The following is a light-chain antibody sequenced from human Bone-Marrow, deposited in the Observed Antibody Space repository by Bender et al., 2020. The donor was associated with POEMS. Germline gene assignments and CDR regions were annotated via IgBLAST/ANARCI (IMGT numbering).Light chain of an antibody. Sequence: QSALTQPASVSGSPGQSITISCTGTSSDVGSYNLVSWYQQHPGKVPKLLIHDVSYRSSGVSDRFSGSKSGTTASLTISGLQTEDEADYYCSAYTRHDTRVFGGGTKVTVL. CDR3: SAYTRHDTRV. J-gene: IGLJ3*02. CDR2: DVS. V-gene: IGLV2-14*02. CDR1: SSDVGSYNL.